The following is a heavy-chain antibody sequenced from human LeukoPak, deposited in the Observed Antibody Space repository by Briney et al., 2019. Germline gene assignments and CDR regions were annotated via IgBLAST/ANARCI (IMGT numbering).Heavy chain of an antibody. V-gene: IGHV3-74*01. CDR3: ARGVPPADV. CDR2: INSDGSST. J-gene: IGHJ6*02. Sequence: GGSLRLSCAASGFTFSSYWMHWVRQAPGEGLVWVLRINSDGSSTNYADSVKGRFTISRDNAKNTLYLQMNSLRAEDTAVYYCARGVPPADVWGQGTTVTVSS. CDR1: GFTFSSYW.